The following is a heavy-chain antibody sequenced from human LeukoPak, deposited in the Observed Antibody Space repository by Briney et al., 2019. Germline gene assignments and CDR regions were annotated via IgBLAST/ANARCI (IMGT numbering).Heavy chain of an antibody. CDR3: AKAQYSSSSRGDY. CDR2: ISGSGGST. CDR1: GFIFSSYA. D-gene: IGHD6-6*01. J-gene: IGHJ4*02. Sequence: GGSLRLSCASSGFIFSSYAMSWVRQAPGKGLEWVSAISGSGGSTYYADSVKGRFTISRDNSKNTLYLQMNSLRAEDTAVYYCAKAQYSSSSRGDYWGQGTLVTVSS. V-gene: IGHV3-23*01.